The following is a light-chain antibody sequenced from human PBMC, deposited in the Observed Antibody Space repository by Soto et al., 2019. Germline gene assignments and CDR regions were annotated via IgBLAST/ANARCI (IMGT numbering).Light chain of an antibody. CDR1: SNDIGLYNY. J-gene: IGLJ3*02. CDR3: ISYTLSSTWL. Sequence: QSVLTQPASVSGSPGQSITISCTGTSNDIGLYNYVSWYQQHPGKAPKLVIYEVTYRPSGVSDRFSGSKSDNTASLTISGLQAEDEADYYCISYTLSSTWLFGGGTNLTVL. V-gene: IGLV2-14*01. CDR2: EVT.